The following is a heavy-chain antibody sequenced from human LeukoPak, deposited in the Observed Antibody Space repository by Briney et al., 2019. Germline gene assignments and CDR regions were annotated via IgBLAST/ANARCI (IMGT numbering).Heavy chain of an antibody. CDR2: IYTSGST. CDR1: GGSLSGYY. CDR3: ARSHYYGSGSPPFDY. J-gene: IGHJ4*02. V-gene: IGHV4-4*07. D-gene: IGHD3-10*01. Sequence: SETLSLTCTVSGGSLSGYYWSWIRQPAGKGLEWIGRIYTSGSTNYNPSLKSRVTMSVDTSKNQFSLKLSSVTAADTAVYYCARSHYYGSGSPPFDYWGQGTLVTVSS.